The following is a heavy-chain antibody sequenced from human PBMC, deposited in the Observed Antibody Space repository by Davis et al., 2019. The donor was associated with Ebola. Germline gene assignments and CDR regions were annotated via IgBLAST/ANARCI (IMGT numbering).Heavy chain of an antibody. Sequence: PPQTLSPTCLVSTASTHSHHCWSWVRLPPGKGLEWIGSVNQSGRTNYNPSLRSRVTLSVDKSRNPFPLRLASVTAADTAVYFCARRPIWTGDPSFNYGVGVWGQGTTVTVSS. V-gene: IGHV4-4*01. CDR3: ARRPIWTGDPSFNYGVGV. J-gene: IGHJ6*02. CDR1: TASTHSHHC. CDR2: VNQSGRT. D-gene: IGHD3/OR15-3a*01.